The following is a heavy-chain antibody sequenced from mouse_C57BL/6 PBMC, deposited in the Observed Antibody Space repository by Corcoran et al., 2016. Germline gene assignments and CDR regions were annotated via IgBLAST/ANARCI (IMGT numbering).Heavy chain of an antibody. CDR1: GFSLSTSGMG. Sequence: QVTLKESGPGILQSSQTLSLTCSFSGFSLSTSGMGMSWIRQPSGKGLEWLAHIYWDDDKRYNPSLKSRLTISKDTSRNQVFLKITSVDTADTATYYCARRPSYYYGSSYYAMDYWGQGTSVTVSS. CDR3: ARRPSYYYGSSYYAMDY. CDR2: IYWDDDK. D-gene: IGHD1-1*01. J-gene: IGHJ4*01. V-gene: IGHV8-12*01.